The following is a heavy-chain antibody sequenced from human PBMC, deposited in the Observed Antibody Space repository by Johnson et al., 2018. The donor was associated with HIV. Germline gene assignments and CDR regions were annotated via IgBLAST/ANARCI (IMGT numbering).Heavy chain of an antibody. CDR3: AREVDYAVNTQHLDAFDI. CDR2: ISYDGSNK. J-gene: IGHJ3*02. V-gene: IGHV3-30*03. D-gene: IGHD4-17*01. Sequence: VQLVESGGGLVQSGGSLRLSCAASGITVNTNYMSWVRRAPGKGLKWVAVISYDGSNKYYADSVKGRLTISRDNSKNTLYLQMNSLRAEDTAVYYCAREVDYAVNTQHLDAFDIWGQGTMVTVSS. CDR1: GITVNTNY.